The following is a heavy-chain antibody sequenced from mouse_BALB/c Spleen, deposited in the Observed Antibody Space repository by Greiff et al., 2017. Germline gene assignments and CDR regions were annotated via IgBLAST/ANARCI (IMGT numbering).Heavy chain of an antibody. Sequence: VQLQQSGAELVRPGALVKLSCKASGFNIKDYYMHWVKQRPEQGLEWIGWIDPENGNTIYDPKFQGKASITADKSSSTAYMQLSSLTSEDSAVYYCARRYDYYAMDYWGQGTSVTVSS. D-gene: IGHD2-14*01. V-gene: IGHV14-1*02. CDR2: IDPENGNT. CDR1: GFNIKDYY. CDR3: ARRYDYYAMDY. J-gene: IGHJ4*01.